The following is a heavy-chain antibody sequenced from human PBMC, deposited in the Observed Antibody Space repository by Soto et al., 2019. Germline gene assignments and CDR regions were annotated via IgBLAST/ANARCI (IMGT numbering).Heavy chain of an antibody. V-gene: IGHV4-59*02. CDR2: INYSGDT. J-gene: IGHJ6*02. CDR3: ARDLWGYCGADCYPLDV. CDR1: GASVSRYN. Sequence: RSDTLSLTCSVSGASVSRYNGSWLRQPPGKGLEWIGYINYSGDTNYNPSLGSRVTISVDTSKNQFSLKLNSVTAADTAVYYCARDLWGYCGADCYPLDVWGQGTTVTVSS. D-gene: IGHD2-21*02.